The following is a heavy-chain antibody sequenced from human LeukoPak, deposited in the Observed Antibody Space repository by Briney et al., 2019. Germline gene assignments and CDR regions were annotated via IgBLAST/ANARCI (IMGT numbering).Heavy chain of an antibody. V-gene: IGHV3-23*01. CDR2: ISGSGGST. Sequence: GGSLRLSCAASGFTFSSYAMSWVRQAPGKGLEWVSVISGSGGSTYYADSVKGRFTISRDNSKNTLYLQMNSLRAEDTAVYYCARDGGLGAAAGLDYWGQGTLVTVSS. D-gene: IGHD6-13*01. J-gene: IGHJ4*02. CDR3: ARDGGLGAAAGLDY. CDR1: GFTFSSYA.